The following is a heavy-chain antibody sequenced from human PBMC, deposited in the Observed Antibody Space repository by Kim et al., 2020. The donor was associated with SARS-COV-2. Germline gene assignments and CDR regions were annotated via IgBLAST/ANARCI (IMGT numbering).Heavy chain of an antibody. CDR2: INHSGST. Sequence: SETLSLTCAVYGGSFSGYYWSWIRQPPGKGLEWIGEINHSGSTNYNPSLKSRVTISVDTSKNQFSLKLSSVTAADTAVYYCARGPRPRVRGTRGYGMDVWGQGTTVTVSS. CDR3: ARGPRPRVRGTRGYGMDV. D-gene: IGHD4-4*01. V-gene: IGHV4-34*01. J-gene: IGHJ6*02. CDR1: GGSFSGYY.